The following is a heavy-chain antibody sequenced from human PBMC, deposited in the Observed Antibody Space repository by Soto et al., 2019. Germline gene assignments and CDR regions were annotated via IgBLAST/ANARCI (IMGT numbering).Heavy chain of an antibody. Sequence: VQLVDSGGGLVKPGGSLRLSCAASGFTFSDYYMTWIRQAPGQGLEWVSYITSSGSAIYYADSVKGRFTISRDNAKHSLYLQMNSLRAEDTAVYYCARAPIDTTLVGYLDYWGQGTLVTVSS. J-gene: IGHJ4*02. D-gene: IGHD5-18*01. CDR2: ITSSGSAI. CDR1: GFTFSDYY. CDR3: ARAPIDTTLVGYLDY. V-gene: IGHV3-11*01.